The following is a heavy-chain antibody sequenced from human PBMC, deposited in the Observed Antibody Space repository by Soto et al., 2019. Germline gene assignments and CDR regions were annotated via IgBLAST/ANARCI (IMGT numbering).Heavy chain of an antibody. D-gene: IGHD3-10*01. V-gene: IGHV4-39*01. CDR2: IYYSGST. J-gene: IGHJ5*02. CDR1: GGSISSSSYY. Sequence: QLQLQESGPGLVKPSETLSLTCTVSGGSISSSSYYWGWIRQPPGKGLEWIGSIYYSGSTYYNPSLKSRVTISVDTSKSQFSLKLSSVTAADTAVYYCARHGPMVRGLTPGWFDPWGQGTLVTVSS. CDR3: ARHGPMVRGLTPGWFDP.